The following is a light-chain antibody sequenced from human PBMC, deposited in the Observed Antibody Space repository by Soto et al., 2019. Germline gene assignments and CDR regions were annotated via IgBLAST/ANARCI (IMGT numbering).Light chain of an antibody. Sequence: EIVMTQSPATLSMSPGQRVTLSCRASQSVSSNLAWNQQKPGQAPRLLIYGASTRATGIPDRFSGSGSGTEFTLTISSRQSEDFAVYYCQQYNIWPWTFGQGTKVEIK. V-gene: IGKV3-15*01. CDR2: GAS. CDR3: QQYNIWPWT. J-gene: IGKJ1*01. CDR1: QSVSSN.